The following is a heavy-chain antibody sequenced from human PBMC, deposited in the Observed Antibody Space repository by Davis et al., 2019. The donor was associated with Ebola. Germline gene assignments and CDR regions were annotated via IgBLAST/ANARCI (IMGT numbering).Heavy chain of an antibody. CDR1: GFSFSSYW. Sequence: GGSLRLSCAASGFSFSSYWMTWVRQAPGKGLEWVANIKQDGSEKYYVDSVKGRFTISRDNAKNSLYLQMNSLRVEDTAVYYCATDRNWDFDYWGQGTLVTVSS. CDR2: IKQDGSEK. J-gene: IGHJ4*02. D-gene: IGHD7-27*01. V-gene: IGHV3-7*01. CDR3: ATDRNWDFDY.